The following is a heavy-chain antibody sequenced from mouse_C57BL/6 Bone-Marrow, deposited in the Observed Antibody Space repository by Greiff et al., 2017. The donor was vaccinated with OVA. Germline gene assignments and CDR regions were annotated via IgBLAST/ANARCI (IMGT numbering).Heavy chain of an antibody. D-gene: IGHD1-1*01. CDR1: GYTFTSYW. J-gene: IGHJ3*01. V-gene: IGHV1-52*01. Sequence: VQLQQPGAELVRPGSSVKLSCKASGYTFTSYWMHWVKQRPIQGLEWIGNIDPSDSETHYNQKFKDKATLTVDKSSSTAYMQLSSLTSEDSAVYYCARGLYYGSSSAYWGQGTLVTVSA. CDR3: ARGLYYGSSSAY. CDR2: IDPSDSET.